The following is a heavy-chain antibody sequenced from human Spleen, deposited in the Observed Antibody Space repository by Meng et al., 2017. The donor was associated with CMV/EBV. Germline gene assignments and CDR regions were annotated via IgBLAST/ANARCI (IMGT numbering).Heavy chain of an antibody. CDR1: GVTFSTYA. V-gene: IGHV3-30*04. CDR3: ARDFIPSGYYGMDV. Sequence: GESLKISCVASGVTFSTYAMHWVRQAPGKGLEWVAVISYDGSDKYYADSVKGRFTISRDNSNNTLYLQMNSLRSEDTAVYYCARDFIPSGYYGMDVWGQGTTVTVSS. J-gene: IGHJ6*02. D-gene: IGHD3-10*01. CDR2: ISYDGSDK.